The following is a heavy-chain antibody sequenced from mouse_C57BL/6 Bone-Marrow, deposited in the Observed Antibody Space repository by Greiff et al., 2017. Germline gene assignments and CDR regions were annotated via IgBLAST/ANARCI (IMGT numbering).Heavy chain of an antibody. Sequence: QVQLKQPGAELVMPGASVKLSCKASGYTFTSYWMHWVKQRPGQGLEWIGEIDPSDSYTNYNQKFKGKYTLTVDKSSSTAYMQLSSLTSEDAAVYYCAREGIYYGSSSFDYWGQGTTLRV. CDR2: IDPSDSYT. CDR3: AREGIYYGSSSFDY. V-gene: IGHV1-69*01. CDR1: GYTFTSYW. J-gene: IGHJ2*01. D-gene: IGHD1-1*01.